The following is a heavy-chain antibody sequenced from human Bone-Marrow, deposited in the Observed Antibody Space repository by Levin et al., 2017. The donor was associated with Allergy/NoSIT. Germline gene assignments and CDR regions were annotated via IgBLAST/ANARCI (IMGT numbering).Heavy chain of an antibody. CDR2: IIPVFGTI. CDR3: ARSTQYSGYEWGDAFDI. J-gene: IGHJ3*02. D-gene: IGHD5-12*01. Sequence: KISCKASGGTFSNHAISWVRQAPGQGLEWMGGIIPVFGTINYAQKFQGRVTITADKSTSTAYMELSSLRSEDTAVYFCARSTQYSGYEWGDAFDIWGQGTMVTVSS. CDR1: GGTFSNHA. V-gene: IGHV1-69*06.